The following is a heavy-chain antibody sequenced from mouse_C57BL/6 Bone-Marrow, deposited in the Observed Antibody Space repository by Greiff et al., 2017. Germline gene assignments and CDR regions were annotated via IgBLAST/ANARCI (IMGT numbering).Heavy chain of an antibody. Sequence: EVQVVESGGGLVQPGGSMKLSCVASGFTFSNYWMNWVSQSPEKGLEWVAQISLKSDNYASHYAETVKGRFTISRDDSKSSVYLQGNNVRAEDTGIYYCTDITTDYWGQGTTVTVSS. CDR2: ISLKSDNYAS. D-gene: IGHD1-1*01. CDR3: TDITTDY. V-gene: IGHV6-3*01. J-gene: IGHJ2*01. CDR1: GFTFSNYW.